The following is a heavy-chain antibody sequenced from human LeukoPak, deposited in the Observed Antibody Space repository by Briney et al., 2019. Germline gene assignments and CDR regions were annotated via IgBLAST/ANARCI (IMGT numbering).Heavy chain of an antibody. J-gene: IGHJ4*02. D-gene: IGHD1-26*01. CDR1: GFTFSDYY. Sequence: SGGSLRLSCAASGFTFSDYYMSWIRQAPGKGLEWVSYISSSGSTLYYADSVKGRFTISRDNAKNSLYLQMNSLRAEDTAVYYCARDSGEGATNFDYWGQGTLVTVSS. V-gene: IGHV3-11*04. CDR3: ARDSGEGATNFDY. CDR2: ISSSGSTL.